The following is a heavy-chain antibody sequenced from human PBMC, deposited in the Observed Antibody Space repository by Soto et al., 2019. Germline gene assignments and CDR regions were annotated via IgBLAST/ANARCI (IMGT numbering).Heavy chain of an antibody. D-gene: IGHD2-15*01. V-gene: IGHV1-69*13. CDR2: IIPFYGNA. Sequence: ASVKVSCKASGYTFTSYGISWVRQAPGQGLEWMGWIIPFYGNANYAQKFQGRVTITADESTSTAYMELSSLRSEDTAVYYCARESRYCSGGSCYFLPGIDYWGQGTLVTVSS. CDR3: ARESRYCSGGSCYFLPGIDY. J-gene: IGHJ4*02. CDR1: GYTFTSYG.